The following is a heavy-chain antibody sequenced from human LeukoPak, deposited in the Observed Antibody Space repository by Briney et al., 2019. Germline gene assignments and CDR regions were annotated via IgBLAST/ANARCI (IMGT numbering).Heavy chain of an antibody. CDR1: GFTFSNYG. D-gene: IGHD6-13*01. CDR2: IRYDGSNK. Sequence: GGSQRLSCAASGFTFSNYGMHWVRQAPGKGLEWVAFIRYDGSNKYYADSVKGRFTISRDNSKNTLYLQMNSLRAEDTAVYYCAKEQYSSSWFFDYWGQGTLVTVSS. J-gene: IGHJ4*02. CDR3: AKEQYSSSWFFDY. V-gene: IGHV3-30*02.